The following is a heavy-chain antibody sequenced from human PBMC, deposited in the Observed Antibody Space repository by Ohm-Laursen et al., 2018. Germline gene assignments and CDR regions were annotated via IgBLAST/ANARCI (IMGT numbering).Heavy chain of an antibody. V-gene: IGHV1-18*04. CDR1: GCTFTGYY. CDR3: ARDLRSGTGADY. Sequence: AAVKVSCKASGCTFTGYYMHWVRQAPGQGLEWMGWISAYNGNTNYAQKLQGRVTMTTDTSTSTAYMELRSLRSDDTAVYYCARDLRSGTGADYWGQGTLVTVSS. D-gene: IGHD1-26*01. CDR2: ISAYNGNT. J-gene: IGHJ4*02.